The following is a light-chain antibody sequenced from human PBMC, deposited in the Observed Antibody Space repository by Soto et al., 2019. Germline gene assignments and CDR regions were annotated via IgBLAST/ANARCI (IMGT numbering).Light chain of an antibody. CDR1: PTCDSRY. CDR3: QQYNNWHPRT. Sequence: VLTQSPGTLCLSQREPGTLSCTPSPTCDSRYWAWYQQNRGKAHRRLIYGGSTRATGITARVSGSGAVTEFTLTISSLQSGDLAVYYGQQYNNWHPRTFGQGTGLE. J-gene: IGKJ5*01. CDR2: GGS. V-gene: IGKV3-15*01.